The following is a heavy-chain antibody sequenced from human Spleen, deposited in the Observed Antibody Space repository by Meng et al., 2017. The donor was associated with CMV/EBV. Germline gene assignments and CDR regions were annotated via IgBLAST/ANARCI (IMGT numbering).Heavy chain of an antibody. V-gene: IGHV4-4*02. Sequence: SETLSLTCAVSGGSISSSNWGSWVRQPPGGGLEWIGEIYHSGSTNYNPSLKSRVTISVDKSKNQFSLKLSSVTAADTAVYYCATVPRSGTPDYWGQGTLVTVSS. CDR2: IYHSGST. J-gene: IGHJ4*02. CDR3: ATVPRSGTPDY. D-gene: IGHD1-7*01. CDR1: GGSISSSNW.